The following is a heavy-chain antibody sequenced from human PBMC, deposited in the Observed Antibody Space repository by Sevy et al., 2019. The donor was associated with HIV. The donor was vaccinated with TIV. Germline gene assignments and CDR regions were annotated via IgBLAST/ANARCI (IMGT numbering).Heavy chain of an antibody. V-gene: IGHV5-51*01. CDR2: IYPGDSDT. J-gene: IGHJ3*02. CDR3: ARLEVYCSRTSCDPDAFDI. CDR1: GYSFTSYW. Sequence: GESLKISCKGSGYSFTSYWIGWVRQMPGKGLEWMGIIYPGDSDTRYSPSFQGQVTISADKSISTAYLQWSSLKASDTAMYYCARLEVYCSRTSCDPDAFDIWGQGTMVTVSS. D-gene: IGHD2-2*01.